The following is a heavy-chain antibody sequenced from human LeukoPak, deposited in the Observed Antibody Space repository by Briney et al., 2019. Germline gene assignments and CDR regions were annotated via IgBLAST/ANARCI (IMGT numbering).Heavy chain of an antibody. D-gene: IGHD3-22*01. Sequence: GGSLRLSCAASGFTFTNAWMSWVCQAPGKGLEWVGRIKSTTNGGTTDYATPVKGRFTISRDDSKNTLYLQMNSLKTEDTAVYYCTTLFYYDASDYWGQGTLVTVSS. V-gene: IGHV3-15*01. CDR3: TTLFYYDASDY. J-gene: IGHJ4*02. CDR1: GFTFTNAW. CDR2: IKSTTNGGTT.